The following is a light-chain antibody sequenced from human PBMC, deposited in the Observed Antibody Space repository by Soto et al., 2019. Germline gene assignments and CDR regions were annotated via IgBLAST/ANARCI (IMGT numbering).Light chain of an antibody. CDR3: SSYAGSHTYEV. J-gene: IGLJ3*02. CDR1: SSDVGAYNF. V-gene: IGLV2-11*01. CDR2: DVI. Sequence: QSALTQPRSVSGSPGQSVTICCTGTSSDVGAYNFVSWYQQNPGKAPKLILYDVIKRPSGVPDRFSGSKSGNTASLTISGLQTEDEADYHCSSYAGSHTYEVFGGGTKVTVL.